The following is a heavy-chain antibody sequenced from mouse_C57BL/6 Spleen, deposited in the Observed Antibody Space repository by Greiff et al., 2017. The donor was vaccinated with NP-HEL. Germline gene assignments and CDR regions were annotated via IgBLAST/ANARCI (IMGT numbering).Heavy chain of an antibody. D-gene: IGHD2-4*01. J-gene: IGHJ2*01. CDR1: GYTFTDYY. Sequence: EVKLQQSGPELVKPGASVKISCKASGYTFTDYYMNWVKQSHGKSLEWIGDINPNNGGTSYNQKFKGKATLTVDKSSSTAYMELRSLTSEDSAVYYCARGDYHWGQGTTLTVSS. V-gene: IGHV1-26*01. CDR3: ARGDYH. CDR2: INPNNGGT.